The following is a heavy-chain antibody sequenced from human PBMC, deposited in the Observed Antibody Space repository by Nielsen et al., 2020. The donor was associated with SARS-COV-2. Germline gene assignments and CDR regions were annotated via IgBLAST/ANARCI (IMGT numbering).Heavy chain of an antibody. J-gene: IGHJ4*02. D-gene: IGHD3-16*01. CDR2: ISSSSTYI. V-gene: IGHV3-21*01. CDR1: GFTFRTYT. Sequence: ESLKISCTASGFTFRTYTMNWVRQAPGKGLEWLASISSSSTYIYYADSVKGRFTISRDNADNSLSLQMNSLRAEDSAVYYCARDSTPLVSGGHQDYWGQGTLVTVS. CDR3: ARDSTPLVSGGHQDY.